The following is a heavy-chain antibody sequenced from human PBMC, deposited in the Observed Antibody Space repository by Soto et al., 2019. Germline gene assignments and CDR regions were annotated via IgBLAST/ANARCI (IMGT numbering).Heavy chain of an antibody. CDR2: IYPGDSDT. CDR1: GYSFTSYW. Sequence: PGESLKISCKGSGYSFTSYWIGWVRQMPGKGLEWMGIIYPGDSDTRYSPSFQGQVTISADKSISTAYLQWSSLKASDTAMYYCASRSSPMIVASYGMDVWGQGPTVTVSS. J-gene: IGHJ6*02. D-gene: IGHD3-22*01. V-gene: IGHV5-51*01. CDR3: ASRSSPMIVASYGMDV.